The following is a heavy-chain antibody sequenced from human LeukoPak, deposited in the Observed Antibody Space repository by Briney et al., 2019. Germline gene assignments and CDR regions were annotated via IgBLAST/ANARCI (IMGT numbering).Heavy chain of an antibody. CDR2: INPDSGGT. Sequence: ASVKVSCKASGYTFTGYYMHWVRQAPGQGLEWMGWINPDSGGTNYAQKFQGRVTMTRDTSISTAYMELSRLRSDDTAVYYCARDLGYYDRLDQFDCWGQGTLVTVFS. J-gene: IGHJ4*02. CDR1: GYTFTGYY. D-gene: IGHD3-22*01. V-gene: IGHV1-2*02. CDR3: ARDLGYYDRLDQFDC.